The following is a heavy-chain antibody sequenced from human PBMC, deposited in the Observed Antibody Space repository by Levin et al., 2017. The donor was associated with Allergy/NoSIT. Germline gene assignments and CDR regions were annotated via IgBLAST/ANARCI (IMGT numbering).Heavy chain of an antibody. V-gene: IGHV3-30*18. Sequence: GGSLRLSCAASGFTFSSYGMHWVRQAPGKGLEWVAVISYDGSNKYYADSVKGRFTISRDNSKNTLYLQMNSLRAEDTAVYYCAKDRSYFDYWGQGTLVTVSS. J-gene: IGHJ4*02. CDR3: AKDRSYFDY. CDR2: ISYDGSNK. CDR1: GFTFSSYG.